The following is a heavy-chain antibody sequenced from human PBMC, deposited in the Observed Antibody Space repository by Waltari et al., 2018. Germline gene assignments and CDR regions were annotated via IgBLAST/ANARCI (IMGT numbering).Heavy chain of an antibody. J-gene: IGHJ4*02. D-gene: IGHD2-15*01. CDR2: VDPEDGET. CDR3: ATLPVDSPGVDY. Sequence: EVQLVQSGAEVKKPGATVKISCKASGSPFTDYSLHWVQQAPGKGLEWMGRVDPEDGETIYAEKFQGRVTITADTSTDTAYMELSSLRSEDTAVYYCATLPVDSPGVDYWGQGTLVTVSS. CDR1: GSPFTDYS. V-gene: IGHV1-69-2*01.